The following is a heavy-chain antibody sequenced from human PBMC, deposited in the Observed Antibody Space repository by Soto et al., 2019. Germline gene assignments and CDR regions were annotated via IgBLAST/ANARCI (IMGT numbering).Heavy chain of an antibody. D-gene: IGHD2-2*01. CDR2: IYHSGTS. V-gene: IGHV4-30-2*01. Sequence: QPQLQESGSGLVKPSQTLSLTCAVSGDSISSGGFSWSWIRQPPGKGLEWIGYIYHSGTSFYNPSLKSRVTTSVDGSKNQFSLKVNSVTAADTAVYYCARGRLVPAVNFDYWGLGTLVTVSS. CDR1: GDSISSGGFS. J-gene: IGHJ4*02. CDR3: ARGRLVPAVNFDY.